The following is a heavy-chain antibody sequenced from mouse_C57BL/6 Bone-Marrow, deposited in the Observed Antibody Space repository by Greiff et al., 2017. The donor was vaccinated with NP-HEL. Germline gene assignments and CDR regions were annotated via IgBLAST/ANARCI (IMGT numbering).Heavy chain of an antibody. Sequence: QVQLQQSGAELVRPGASVKLSCKASGYTFTDYYINWVKQRPGQGLEWIARIYPGSGNTYYNEKFKGKATLTAEKSSSTAYMQLSSLTSEDSAVYFCARGPYLLRYFDVWGTGTTVTVSS. J-gene: IGHJ1*03. D-gene: IGHD2-1*01. CDR1: GYTFTDYY. CDR2: IYPGSGNT. CDR3: ARGPYLLRYFDV. V-gene: IGHV1-76*01.